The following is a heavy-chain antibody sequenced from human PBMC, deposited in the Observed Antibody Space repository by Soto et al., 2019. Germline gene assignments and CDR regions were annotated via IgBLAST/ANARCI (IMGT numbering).Heavy chain of an antibody. J-gene: IGHJ4*02. CDR2: IYTSGST. CDR1: GGSISSYY. V-gene: IGHV4-4*07. D-gene: IGHD6-13*01. Sequence: ETLSLTCTVSGGSISSYYWSWIRQPAGKGLEWIGRIYTSGSTNYNPSLKGRVTMSVDTSKNQFSLKLSSVTAADTAVYYCARDFDSSSWYYFDYWGQGTLVTVSS. CDR3: ARDFDSSSWYYFDY.